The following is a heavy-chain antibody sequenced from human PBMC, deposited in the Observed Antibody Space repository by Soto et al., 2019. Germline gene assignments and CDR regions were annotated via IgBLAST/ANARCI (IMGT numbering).Heavy chain of an antibody. Sequence: ASVKVSCKASGYTFTSYGINWVRQAPGQGLEWMGWISAYNGNTNYAQKLQGRVTMTTNTSTSTAYMELSSLRSDDTAVYYCARGPGYFSGGSCYSDAFYIWGQGSMVTVSS. CDR3: ARGPGYFSGGSCYSDAFYI. CDR1: GYTFTSYG. CDR2: ISAYNGNT. V-gene: IGHV1-18*01. D-gene: IGHD2-15*01. J-gene: IGHJ3*02.